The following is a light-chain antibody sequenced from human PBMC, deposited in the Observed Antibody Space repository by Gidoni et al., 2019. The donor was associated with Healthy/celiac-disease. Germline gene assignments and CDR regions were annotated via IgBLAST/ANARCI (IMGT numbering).Light chain of an antibody. CDR1: QGISSY. V-gene: IGKV1-9*01. CDR3: PQLNSYPR. CDR2: AAS. Sequence: DIQLTQSPSFLSASVGDRVTITCRASQGISSYLAWYQQKPWKAPKLLIYAASTLQSGVPSRFSGSGSGTEFTLTISSLQPEDFATYYCPQLNSYPRFGPGTKVDIQ. J-gene: IGKJ3*01.